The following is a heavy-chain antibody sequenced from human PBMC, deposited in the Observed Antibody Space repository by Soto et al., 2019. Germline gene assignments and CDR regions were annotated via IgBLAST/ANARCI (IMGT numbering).Heavy chain of an antibody. CDR2: INHSGST. CDR1: GRCFSGYY. J-gene: IGHJ6*02. CDR3: ARGRGYVWGSYRATGYYYGMDV. Sequence: PSDTLSLTCAVYGRCFSGYYWSWIRQRPGEGLEWIGEINHSGSTNYNPSLKSRVTISVDTSKNQFSLKLSSVTAADTAVYYCARGRGYVWGSYRATGYYYGMDVWGQGTTVTVS. V-gene: IGHV4-34*01. D-gene: IGHD3-16*02.